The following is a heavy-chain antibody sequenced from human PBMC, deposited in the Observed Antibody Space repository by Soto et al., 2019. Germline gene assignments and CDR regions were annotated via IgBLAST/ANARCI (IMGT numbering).Heavy chain of an antibody. J-gene: IGHJ4*02. CDR3: ARAPYEDYAVPEPNYFDS. D-gene: IGHD4-17*01. CDR2: IIPIFGRP. Sequence: QVQLVQSGTEVKKPGSSVKVSYKASGGTFSTLAVSWVRQAPGQGLEWMGGIIPIFGRPVYAQKFQGRVTITADESTSIVYLELSSLSSEDTAVDYCARAPYEDYAVPEPNYFDSWGQGTLVTVSS. V-gene: IGHV1-69*01. CDR1: GGTFSTLA.